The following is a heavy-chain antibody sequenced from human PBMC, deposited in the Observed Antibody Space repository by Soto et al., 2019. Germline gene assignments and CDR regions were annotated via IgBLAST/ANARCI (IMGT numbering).Heavy chain of an antibody. V-gene: IGHV4-31*03. Sequence: QVQLQESGPGLVKPSQTLSLTCTVSGGSISSGNYYWSWIRQHPERGLEWIGYIYHSGSAYYNPSLKSRVTISVDTSKNQFSLRLSSVIAADTAIYYCARDVIGGVSRPGDYWGQGTLVTVSS. D-gene: IGHD6-13*01. CDR2: IYHSGSA. CDR1: GGSISSGNYY. J-gene: IGHJ4*02. CDR3: ARDVIGGVSRPGDY.